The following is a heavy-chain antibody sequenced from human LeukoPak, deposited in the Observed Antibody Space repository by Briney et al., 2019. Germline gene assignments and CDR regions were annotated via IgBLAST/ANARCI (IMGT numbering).Heavy chain of an antibody. Sequence: GGSLRLSCAASGFTFSSYAMSWVRQAPGKGLEWVSAIRGSGDRTHYADSVRGRFTISRDNSKNTLYLQMNSLRAEDTAVYYCAKGTNGVWGQGTLVTVSS. CDR3: AKGTNGV. D-gene: IGHD1-1*01. CDR2: IRGSGDRT. V-gene: IGHV3-23*01. J-gene: IGHJ4*02. CDR1: GFTFSSYA.